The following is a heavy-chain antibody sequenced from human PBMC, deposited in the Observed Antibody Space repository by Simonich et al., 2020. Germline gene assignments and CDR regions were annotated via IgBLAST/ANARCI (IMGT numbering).Heavy chain of an antibody. CDR2: IYYSGST. CDR1: GGSISSYY. Sequence: QVQLQESGPGLVKPSETLSLTCTVSGGSISSYYWSWIRQPPGKGLEWIGYIYYSGSTNYNPPLKSRVTRSVDTSKNQFALKLSSVTAADTAVYYCARSLGYYYYYYGMDVWGQGTTVTVSS. D-gene: IGHD1-26*01. CDR3: ARSLGYYYYYYGMDV. J-gene: IGHJ6*02. V-gene: IGHV4-59*08.